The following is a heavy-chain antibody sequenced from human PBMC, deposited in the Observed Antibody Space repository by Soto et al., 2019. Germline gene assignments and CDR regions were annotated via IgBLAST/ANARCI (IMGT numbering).Heavy chain of an antibody. CDR1: GYTFTSYG. Sequence: ASVNVSCKASGYTFTSYGISWVRQAPGQGLEWMGWISAYNGNTNYAQKLQGRVTMTTDTSTSTAYMELRSLRSDDTAVYYCASGYYDSSGPNPLDYWGQGTLVTVSS. CDR3: ASGYYDSSGPNPLDY. CDR2: ISAYNGNT. J-gene: IGHJ4*02. V-gene: IGHV1-18*01. D-gene: IGHD3-22*01.